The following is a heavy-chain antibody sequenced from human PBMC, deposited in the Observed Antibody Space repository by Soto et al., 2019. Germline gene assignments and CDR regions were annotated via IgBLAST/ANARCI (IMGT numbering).Heavy chain of an antibody. CDR3: AMDLVGLVYFDIIVY. CDR1: GITFSSYA. Sequence: GGSLRLSCAASGITFSSYAMTWVRQAPGKGLEWVSSISGGGEFTSYADSVKGRFTISRDNSKSTVYLQMDSLRAEDTALYYCAMDLVGLVYFDIIVYRGQGVLVNVSS. V-gene: IGHV3-23*01. D-gene: IGHD2-2*03. J-gene: IGHJ4*02. CDR2: ISGGGEFT.